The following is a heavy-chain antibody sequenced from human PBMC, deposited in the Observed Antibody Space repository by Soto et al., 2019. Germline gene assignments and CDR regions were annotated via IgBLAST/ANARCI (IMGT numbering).Heavy chain of an antibody. D-gene: IGHD6-13*01. CDR1: GGPISSEY. Sequence: SETLSLTCTVSGGPISSEYWSWIRQPPGKGLEWIGHIYYTGSTNYNPSLKSRVTMSVDTSKNQFSLNLSSVTAADTAVYYCAKGGASSLPFDYWGPGTLVTVSS. V-gene: IGHV4-59*01. CDR3: AKGGASSLPFDY. J-gene: IGHJ4*02. CDR2: IYYTGST.